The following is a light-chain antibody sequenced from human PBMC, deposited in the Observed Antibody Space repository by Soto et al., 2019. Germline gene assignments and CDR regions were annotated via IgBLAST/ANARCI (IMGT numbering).Light chain of an antibody. CDR1: QGISNY. CDR2: AAS. V-gene: IGKV1-27*01. J-gene: IGKJ3*01. CDR3: QKHNSAPCT. Sequence: DIQMTQSPSSLSASLGDRVTITCRASQGISNYLAWYQQKPGKAPKLLIYAASTLQLGVPSRFSGSGSGTDFTLIISSLQPEDVATYYCQKHNSAPCTLGPGTKVDIK.